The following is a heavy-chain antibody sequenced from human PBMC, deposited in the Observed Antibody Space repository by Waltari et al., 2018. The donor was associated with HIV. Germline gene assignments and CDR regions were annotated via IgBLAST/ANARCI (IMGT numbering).Heavy chain of an antibody. CDR1: GYTFHNYG. V-gene: IGHV1-18*01. D-gene: IGHD1-1*01. CDR3: GRDLFPRLQLRSDWIDP. Sequence: QVQLEQSGTEVKKPGASVKVSCRASGYTFHNYGITWVRQAPGQGLEWMGWISAINANTNYDEKFQYRVTMAAETATRTVYVELRSLKSDDTAVYFCGRDLFPRLQLRSDWIDPWGQGTLVIVSS. CDR2: ISAINANT. J-gene: IGHJ5*02.